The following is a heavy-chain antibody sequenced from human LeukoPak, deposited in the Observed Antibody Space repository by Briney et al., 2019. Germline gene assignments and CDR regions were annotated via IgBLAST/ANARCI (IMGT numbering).Heavy chain of an antibody. V-gene: IGHV5-51*01. Sequence: GESLKISCKGSGYTFSTYWIGWVRQLPGKGLEWMGIIYPGDSETIYSPSFRGQVTISADRSISTTYPQWSSLRASDSAMYYCAKLDSTAYYFDYWGQGTLVTVSS. CDR3: AKLDSTAYYFDY. CDR1: GYTFSTYW. J-gene: IGHJ4*02. D-gene: IGHD3-22*01. CDR2: IYPGDSET.